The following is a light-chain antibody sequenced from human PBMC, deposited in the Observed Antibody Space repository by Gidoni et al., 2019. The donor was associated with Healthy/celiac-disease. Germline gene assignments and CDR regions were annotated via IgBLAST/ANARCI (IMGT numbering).Light chain of an antibody. V-gene: IGKV1-27*01. J-gene: IGKJ1*01. CDR3: QKYNSAPWT. Sequence: DIQMAQSPSSLSASVGDRVTITCRASQGISNYLAWYQQKPGKVPKLLIYAASTLQSGVPSRFSGSGSGTDFTLTISSLQPEDVATYYCQKYNSAPWTFXQXTKVEIK. CDR1: QGISNY. CDR2: AAS.